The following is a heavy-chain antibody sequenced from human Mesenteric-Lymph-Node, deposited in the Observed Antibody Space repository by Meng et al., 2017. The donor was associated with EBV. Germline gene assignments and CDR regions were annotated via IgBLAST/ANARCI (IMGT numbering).Heavy chain of an antibody. V-gene: IGHV1-69*01. Sequence: QVHLVQSGAEVKKPGSSVKVSCKASGVTFSSYGISWVRQAPGQGLEWMGGIIPIIGRANYAQKFQGRVTITADESASTGYMELSSLRSEDTAVYYCARGGVVVQPAGRAIWFDPWGQGTLVTVSS. D-gene: IGHD2-2*01. J-gene: IGHJ5*02. CDR3: ARGGVVVQPAGRAIWFDP. CDR2: IIPIIGRA. CDR1: GVTFSSYG.